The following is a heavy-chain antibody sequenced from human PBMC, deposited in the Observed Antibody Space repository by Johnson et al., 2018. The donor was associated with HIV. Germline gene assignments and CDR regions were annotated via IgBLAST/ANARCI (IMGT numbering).Heavy chain of an antibody. D-gene: IGHD4-11*01. V-gene: IGHV3-30*02. Sequence: QVQLVESGGGLVQPGRSLRLSCAASGFTFSNYAIHWVRQAPGKGLEWVTFIQFDGSHKYSADFVKGRFTISRDTSKKSVFLQMNNLRPEDTAVYYCTKETRDSRSAFDVWGQGTLVTVSS. CDR3: TKETRDSRSAFDV. CDR2: IQFDGSHK. J-gene: IGHJ3*01. CDR1: GFTFSNYA.